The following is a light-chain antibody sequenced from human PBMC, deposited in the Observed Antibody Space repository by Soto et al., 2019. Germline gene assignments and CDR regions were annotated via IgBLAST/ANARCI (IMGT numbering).Light chain of an antibody. J-gene: IGLJ2*01. Sequence: QTVLTQPPSVCGAPGQRVTISCTGSSSNIGALYDVNWYQQLPGTAPKLLIYDNNNRPSGVPDRFSGSKSGTSASLAITGLQAEDEADYYCQSYDNSLSGHVVFGGGTKLTVL. CDR1: SSNIGALYD. V-gene: IGLV1-40*01. CDR2: DNN. CDR3: QSYDNSLSGHVV.